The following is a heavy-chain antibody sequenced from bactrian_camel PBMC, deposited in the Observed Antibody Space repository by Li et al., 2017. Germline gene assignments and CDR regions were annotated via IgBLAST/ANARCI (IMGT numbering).Heavy chain of an antibody. Sequence: ESGGGLVQPGGSLRLSCAASGFTFSSYWTHWIRQAPGKGLEWVSAIHSGGVATYYADSVKGRFTISRDNAKYMLFLLMNSLKSEDTALYYCAQNGGTPGLLYWGQGTQVTVS. CDR3: AQNGGTPGLLY. D-gene: IGHD5*01. CDR1: GFTFSSYW. J-gene: IGHJ4*01. V-gene: IGHV3S1*01. CDR2: IHSGGVAT.